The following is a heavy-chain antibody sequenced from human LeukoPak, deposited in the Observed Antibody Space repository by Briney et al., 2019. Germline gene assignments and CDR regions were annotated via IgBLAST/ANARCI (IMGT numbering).Heavy chain of an antibody. CDR3: AKLEVGRFDP. V-gene: IGHV4-59*11. D-gene: IGHD7-27*01. J-gene: IGHJ5*02. CDR1: GGSISSHY. Sequence: SETLSLTCTVSGGSISSHYWCWIRQSPGTGLEWIGDIYYRGSTTYNPSLKSRLPISLDTSRNQFSLNLSSVTAADTAVYYCAKLEVGRFDPWGQGILVTVSS. CDR2: IYYRGST.